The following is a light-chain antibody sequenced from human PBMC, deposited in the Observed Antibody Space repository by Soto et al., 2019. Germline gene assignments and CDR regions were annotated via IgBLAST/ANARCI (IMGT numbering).Light chain of an antibody. V-gene: IGKV3-15*01. CDR3: LQYNNWPRT. J-gene: IGKJ1*01. CDR2: DVS. Sequence: EIVMTQSPATLSVSPGERVTLSCRASQSFSINLAWYQQRPGQAPRLLIYDVSTRATDIPARFSGSQSGTEFTLTIGSLQSEDLATYYCLQYNNWPRTFGQGTKVEVK. CDR1: QSFSIN.